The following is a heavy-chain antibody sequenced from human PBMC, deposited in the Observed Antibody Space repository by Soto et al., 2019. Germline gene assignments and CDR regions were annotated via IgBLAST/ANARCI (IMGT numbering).Heavy chain of an antibody. V-gene: IGHV3-48*02. J-gene: IGHJ1*01. CDR3: ARVAPIDSSGWYIRYLQH. D-gene: IGHD6-19*01. CDR2: ITSRSDTI. CDR1: GFTFRSYS. Sequence: PGGSLRLSCAASGFTFRSYSMDWVRQAPGKGLEWVSHITSRSDTIYYADSVKGRFTISRDNAKNSLYLQMNSLRDEDTAVYYCARVAPIDSSGWYIRYLQHWGQGTLVTVSS.